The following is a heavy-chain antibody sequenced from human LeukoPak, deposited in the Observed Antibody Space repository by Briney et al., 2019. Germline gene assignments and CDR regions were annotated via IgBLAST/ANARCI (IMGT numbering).Heavy chain of an antibody. CDR1: GVSFSDYY. CDR2: INHSRST. Sequence: SETLSLTCAVYGVSFSDYYWRWIRQPPGKGLEWIGEINHSRSTNYNPSLKSRVTISVDTSKNQFSLKLRSVTAADTAVYYCARDTSSSYYYGMDVWGQGTTVTVSS. CDR3: ARDTSSSYYYGMDV. J-gene: IGHJ6*02. D-gene: IGHD6-6*01. V-gene: IGHV4-34*01.